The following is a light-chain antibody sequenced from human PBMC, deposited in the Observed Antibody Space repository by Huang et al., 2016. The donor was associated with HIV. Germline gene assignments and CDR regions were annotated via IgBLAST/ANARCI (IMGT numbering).Light chain of an antibody. Sequence: IRMTQSPSSLSASTGDRVTITCRASQQVGTSLAWYQQRPGRAPVLLIYDASTLHRGVPSRFSGSGSRTVFTLTIGCLQVEDAATYYCQHSDGLSPLTFGGGT. CDR1: QQVGTS. CDR3: QHSDGLSPLT. J-gene: IGKJ4*01. V-gene: IGKV1-8*01. CDR2: DAS.